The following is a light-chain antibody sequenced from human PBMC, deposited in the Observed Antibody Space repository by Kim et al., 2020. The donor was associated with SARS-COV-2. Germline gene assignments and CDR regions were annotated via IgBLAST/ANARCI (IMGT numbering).Light chain of an antibody. V-gene: IGLV1-40*01. CDR1: SSNIGAGYD. CDR3: QSYDSSLSGVV. CDR2: GNS. J-gene: IGLJ2*01. Sequence: QRVTISCTESSSNIGAGYDVHWYQQLPGTAPKLLIYGNSNRPSGVPDRFSGSKSGTSASLAITGLQAEDEAVYYCQSYDSSLSGVVFGGGTQLTVL.